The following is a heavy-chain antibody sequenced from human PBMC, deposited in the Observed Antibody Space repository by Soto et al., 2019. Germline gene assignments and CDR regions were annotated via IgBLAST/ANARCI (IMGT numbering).Heavy chain of an antibody. J-gene: IGHJ5*02. Sequence: SETLSLTCAVSGASIGSGVWWSWVRQPPGKGLEWIAEIFHDGNTNYSPSLKSRVTISVDKSQNQFSLNVYSVTAADTAVYYCARHEGWTGPDQWGQGTLVTVSS. D-gene: IGHD2-8*02. CDR1: GASIGSGVW. V-gene: IGHV4-4*02. CDR3: ARHEGWTGPDQ. CDR2: IFHDGNT.